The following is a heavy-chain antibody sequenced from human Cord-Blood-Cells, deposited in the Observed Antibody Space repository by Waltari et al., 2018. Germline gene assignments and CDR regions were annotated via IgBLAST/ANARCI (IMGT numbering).Heavy chain of an antibody. CDR3: ARYCSSTSCYDAFDI. D-gene: IGHD2-2*01. CDR1: GYSISSGYY. J-gene: IGHJ3*02. Sequence: QVQLQESGPGLVKPSETLSLTCAVSGYSISSGYYWGWIRQPPGKGLEWIGSIYHSGSTYYTPSLKSRVTISVDTSKNQFSLKLSSVTAADTAVYYCARYCSSTSCYDAFDIWGQGTMVTVSS. CDR2: IYHSGST. V-gene: IGHV4-38-2*01.